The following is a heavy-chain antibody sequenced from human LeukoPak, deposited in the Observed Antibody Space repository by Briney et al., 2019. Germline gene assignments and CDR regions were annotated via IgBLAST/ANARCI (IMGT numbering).Heavy chain of an antibody. CDR1: GYTFTSYY. J-gene: IGHJ4*02. Sequence: GASVKVSCKASGYTFTSYYMHWVRQAPGQGLEWMGIINPSGGSTSYAQKFQGRVTMTRDTSTSTVYMELNSLRAEDTAVYYCARDPPENGYGDYLSGDYWGQGTLVTVSS. CDR3: ARDPPENGYGDYLSGDY. CDR2: INPSGGST. D-gene: IGHD4-17*01. V-gene: IGHV1-46*01.